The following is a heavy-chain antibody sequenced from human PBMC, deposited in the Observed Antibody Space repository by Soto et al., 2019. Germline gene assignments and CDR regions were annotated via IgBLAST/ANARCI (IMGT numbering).Heavy chain of an antibody. CDR1: GFSVSTNY. CDR3: ARDFSLRHSDY. J-gene: IGHJ4*02. Sequence: PGGCLRLSCTGSGFSVSTNYMTWVRQAPGKGLEWVAFIYKDGRDATDGSTYYADSVKDRFVISRDNSRNTLFLQMNRLRVEDTAVYYCARDFSLRHSDYWGQVTLLTVSS. D-gene: IGHD2-15*01. CDR2: IYKDGRDATDGST. V-gene: IGHV3-23*03.